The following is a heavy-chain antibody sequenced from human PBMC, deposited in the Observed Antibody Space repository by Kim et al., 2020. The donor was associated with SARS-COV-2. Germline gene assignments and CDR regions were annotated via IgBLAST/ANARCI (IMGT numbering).Heavy chain of an antibody. CDR3: AKNNVRYCSSTSCYSFDY. J-gene: IGHJ4*02. V-gene: IGHV3-43*01. D-gene: IGHD2-2*01. Sequence: KGRFTISRDNSKNSLYLQMNSLRTENTALYYCAKNNVRYCSSTSCYSFDYWGQGTLVTVSS.